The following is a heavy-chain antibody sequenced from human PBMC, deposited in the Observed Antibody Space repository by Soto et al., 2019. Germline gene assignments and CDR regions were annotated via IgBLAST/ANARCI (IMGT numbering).Heavy chain of an antibody. D-gene: IGHD6-13*01. J-gene: IGHJ1*01. Sequence: ASVKVSCKASGYTFSTYGVSWVRQAPGQGLEWMGWVGAYNGKTNYGQNFQGRVTMTTDTSTSTAYMELRSLRSDDTAVYYCARGDEIAAAGPPEYFQHWGQGTLVTVSS. CDR3: ARGDEIAAAGPPEYFQH. V-gene: IGHV1-18*01. CDR2: VGAYNGKT. CDR1: GYTFSTYG.